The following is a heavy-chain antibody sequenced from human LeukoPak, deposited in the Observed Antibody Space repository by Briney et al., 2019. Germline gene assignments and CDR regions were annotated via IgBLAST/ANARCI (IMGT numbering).Heavy chain of an antibody. V-gene: IGHV3-23*01. CDR1: GFTFSTYA. CDR3: AKGPNYYDSSTYIDY. CDR2: ISASGGST. Sequence: GGSLRLSCVASGFTFSTYALTWVRHAPGKGLEWFSGISASGGSTDYADSVKGRFTISRDNSRHTLYLQMNSLRAEDTAIYYCAKGPNYYDSSTYIDYWGQGTLVTVSS. D-gene: IGHD3-22*01. J-gene: IGHJ4*02.